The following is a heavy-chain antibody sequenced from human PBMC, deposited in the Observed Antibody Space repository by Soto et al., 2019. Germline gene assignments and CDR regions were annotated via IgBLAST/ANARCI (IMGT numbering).Heavy chain of an antibody. J-gene: IGHJ4*02. CDR1: GGSISSGGYY. D-gene: IGHD3-22*01. CDR3: ARGGGDEYYDSSGYSTPLFDY. CDR2: IYYSGST. Sequence: TSETLSLTCTVSGGSISSGGYYWSWIRQHPGKGLEWIGYIYYSGSTYYNPSLKSRVTISVDTSKNQFSLKLSSVTAADTAVYYCARGGGDEYYDSSGYSTPLFDYWGQGTLVTVSS. V-gene: IGHV4-31*03.